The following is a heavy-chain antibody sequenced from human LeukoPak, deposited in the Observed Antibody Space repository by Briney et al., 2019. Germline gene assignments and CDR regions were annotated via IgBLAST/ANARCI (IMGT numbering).Heavy chain of an antibody. CDR1: GFTFSSYG. V-gene: IGHV3-30*18. Sequence: GGSLRLSCAASGFTFSSYGMHWVRQAPGKGLEWVAVISYDGSNKYYADSAKGRFTISRDNSKSTLYLQMNSLRAEDTAVYYCAKDRWELLGVDYWGQGTLVTVSS. CDR3: AKDRWELLGVDY. D-gene: IGHD1-26*01. CDR2: ISYDGSNK. J-gene: IGHJ4*02.